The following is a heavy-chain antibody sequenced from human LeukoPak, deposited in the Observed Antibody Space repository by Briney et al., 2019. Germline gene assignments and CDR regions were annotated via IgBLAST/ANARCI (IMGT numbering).Heavy chain of an antibody. V-gene: IGHV4-59*05. CDR2: IYYSGST. J-gene: IGHJ4*02. CDR1: GGSISSYY. Sequence: PSETLSLTCTVSGGSISSYYWSWIRQPPGKGLEWIGSIYYSGSTYYNPSLKSRVTISVDTSKNQFSLKLSSVTAADTAVYYCARPSAVAVYDYWGQGTLVTVSS. CDR3: ARPSAVAVYDY. D-gene: IGHD6-19*01.